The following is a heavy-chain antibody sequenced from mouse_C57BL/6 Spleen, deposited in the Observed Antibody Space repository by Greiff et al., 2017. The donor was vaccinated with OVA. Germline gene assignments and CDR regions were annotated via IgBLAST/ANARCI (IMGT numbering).Heavy chain of an antibody. J-gene: IGHJ2*01. D-gene: IGHD2-3*01. CDR1: GYSITSGYY. CDR2: ISYDGSH. CDR3: ARDRGFYDSYFLDY. Sequence: EVQVVESGPGLVKPSQSLSLSCSVTGYSITSGYYWNWIRQFPRNNLEWMGYISYDGSHNYNPPLKKRISSTRYTSKNQFFLKLNSVTTEYTATYYCARDRGFYDSYFLDYWGQGTTLTVSS. V-gene: IGHV3-6*01.